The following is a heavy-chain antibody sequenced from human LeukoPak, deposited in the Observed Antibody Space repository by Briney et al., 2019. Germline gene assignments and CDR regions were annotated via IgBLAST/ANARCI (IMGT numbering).Heavy chain of an antibody. J-gene: IGHJ4*02. D-gene: IGHD2-2*02. CDR2: FDPEDGET. V-gene: IGHV1-24*01. Sequence: ASVKVSCKVSGYTLTELSMHWVRQAPGKGLEWMGGFDPEDGETIYAQKFQGRVTMTEDTSTDTAYMELSSLRSEDTAVYYCATSLWGQAHRGRASIDLDYWGQGTLVTVSS. CDR1: GYTLTELS. CDR3: ATSLWGQAHRGRASIDLDY.